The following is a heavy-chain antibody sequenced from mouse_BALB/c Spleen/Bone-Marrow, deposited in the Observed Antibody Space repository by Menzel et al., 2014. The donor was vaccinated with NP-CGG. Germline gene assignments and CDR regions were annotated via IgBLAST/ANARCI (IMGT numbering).Heavy chain of an antibody. V-gene: IGHV5-9-3*01. CDR3: ARHGDNYVFDY. Sequence: EVKLMESGGGLVSPGGSLKLSCAASGFTFSNYAMSWVRQTPEKRLEWVATVSSGGSFTYYPDSVKGRFTISRDSAKNTLYLQMGSLRSEDTAMYYCARHGDNYVFDYWGQGTTLTVSS. CDR1: GFTFSNYA. CDR2: VSSGGSFT. J-gene: IGHJ2*01. D-gene: IGHD1-3*01.